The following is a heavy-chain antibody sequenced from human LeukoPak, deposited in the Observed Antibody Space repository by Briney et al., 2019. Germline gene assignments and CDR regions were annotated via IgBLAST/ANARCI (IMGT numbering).Heavy chain of an antibody. V-gene: IGHV3-21*01. D-gene: IGHD3-22*01. Sequence: AGGSLRLSCAASGFTFSSYSMNWVRQAPGKGLEWVSSISSSSSYIYYADSVKGRFTISRDNSKNTLYLQMNSLRAEDTAVYYCAKDYYYDSSGYYAPDYWGQGTLVTVSS. J-gene: IGHJ4*02. CDR1: GFTFSSYS. CDR3: AKDYYYDSSGYYAPDY. CDR2: ISSSSSYI.